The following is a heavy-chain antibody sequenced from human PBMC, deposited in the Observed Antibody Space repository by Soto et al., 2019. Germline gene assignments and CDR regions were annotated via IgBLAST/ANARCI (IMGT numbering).Heavy chain of an antibody. Sequence: GGSLRLSCAASGFTFSGSAMHWVRQASGKGLEWVGRIRSKANSYATAYAASVKGRFTISRDDSKNTAYLQMNSLKTEDTAVYYCTRHGPLGYSSGWYEYYFDYWGQGTLVTVSS. D-gene: IGHD6-19*01. J-gene: IGHJ4*02. CDR2: IRSKANSYAT. CDR3: TRHGPLGYSSGWYEYYFDY. V-gene: IGHV3-73*01. CDR1: GFTFSGSA.